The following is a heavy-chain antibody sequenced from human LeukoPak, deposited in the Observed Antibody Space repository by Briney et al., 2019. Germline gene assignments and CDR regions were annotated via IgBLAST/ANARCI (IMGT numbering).Heavy chain of an antibody. CDR2: MRNDGSNK. CDR1: GFTFSSYG. Sequence: GGSLRLSCAASGFTFSSYGMHWVRQAPGKGLEWVAFMRNDGSNKYYADSVKGRFTISRDNSKNTLYLQMNSLRAEDTAVYYCAKGPNYDILTGWRKTYNGFDIWGQGTMVTVSS. D-gene: IGHD3-9*01. V-gene: IGHV3-30*02. CDR3: AKGPNYDILTGWRKTYNGFDI. J-gene: IGHJ3*02.